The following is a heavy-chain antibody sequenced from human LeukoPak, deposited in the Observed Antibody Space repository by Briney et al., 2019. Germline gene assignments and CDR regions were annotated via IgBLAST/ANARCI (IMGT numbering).Heavy chain of an antibody. Sequence: PGGSLRLSCAASGFTFSSYWMSWVRQAPGKGLEWVANIKQDGSEKYYVDSVKGRFTISRDNAKNSLYLQMNSLRAEDTAVYYCARIEHSSSWYNRYYYYMDVWGKGTTVTVSS. CDR3: ARIEHSSSWYNRYYYYMDV. CDR1: GFTFSSYW. CDR2: IKQDGSEK. V-gene: IGHV3-7*01. J-gene: IGHJ6*03. D-gene: IGHD6-13*01.